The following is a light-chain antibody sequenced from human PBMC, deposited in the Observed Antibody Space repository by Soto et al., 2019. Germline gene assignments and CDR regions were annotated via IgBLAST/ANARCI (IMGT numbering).Light chain of an antibody. V-gene: IGKV3-15*01. J-gene: IGKJ1*01. CDR1: QSVSSN. CDR3: QQYNNWR. CDR2: GAS. Sequence: EIVMTQSPATLSVSPGERATLSCRASQSVSSNLAWYQQKPGQAPRLLIYGASTRATGIPARFSGSGSGTEFTLTISRLQSEDFAVYYCQQYNNWRFGQGTRVDIK.